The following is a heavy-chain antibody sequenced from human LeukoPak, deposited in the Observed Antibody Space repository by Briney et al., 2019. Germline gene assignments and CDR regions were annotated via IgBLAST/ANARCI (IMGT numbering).Heavy chain of an antibody. CDR2: INPSGGST. Sequence: ASVKVSCKASGYTFTSYYMHWVRQAPGQGLEWMGIINPSGGSTSYAQKFQGRVTMTRDTSTSTVYMELSSLRSGDTAVYYCAGASGSYGEGFDYWGQGTLVTVSS. CDR3: AGASGSYGEGFDY. J-gene: IGHJ4*02. D-gene: IGHD1-26*01. CDR1: GYTFTSYY. V-gene: IGHV1-46*03.